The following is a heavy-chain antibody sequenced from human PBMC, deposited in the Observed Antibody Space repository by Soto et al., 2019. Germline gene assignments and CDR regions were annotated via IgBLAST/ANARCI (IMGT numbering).Heavy chain of an antibody. CDR2: IKQDGSEK. V-gene: IGHV3-7*04. J-gene: IGHJ6*02. CDR1: GFTFSSYW. D-gene: IGHD3-16*01. CDR3: AREGVGRVSNYDGMDV. Sequence: EVQLVESGGGLVQPGGSLRLSCAASGFTFSSYWMSWVRQAPGKGLEWVANIKQDGSEKYYVDSVKGRFTISRDNAKNSRYLQMNRRSAEATAVYLCAREGVGRVSNYDGMDVWGQGTTVTVSS.